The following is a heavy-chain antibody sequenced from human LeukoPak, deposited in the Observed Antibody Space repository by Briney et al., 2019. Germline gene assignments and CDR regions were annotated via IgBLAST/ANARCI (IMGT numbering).Heavy chain of an antibody. CDR3: AKRYGDSTGWFSDF. D-gene: IGHD6-13*01. CDR1: RYSFDSYA. CDR2: INGGGDIT. J-gene: IGHJ4*02. Sequence: GESLKLSCAGSRYSFDSYAMTWVRQAPGKGLEWVSSINGGGDITYYAESVKGRFTVSRDNSKNTLFLQMNSLRAEDTGVFYCAKRYGDSTGWFSDFWGQGSLVTVSS. V-gene: IGHV3-23*01.